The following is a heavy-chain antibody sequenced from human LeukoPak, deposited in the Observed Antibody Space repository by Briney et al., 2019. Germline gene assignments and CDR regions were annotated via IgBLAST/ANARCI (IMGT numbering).Heavy chain of an antibody. CDR2: IKSKTDGGTT. J-gene: IGHJ6*02. Sequence: PGGSLRLSCAASGFTFSSYSMNWVRQAPGKGLEWVGRIKSKTDGGTTDYAAPVKGRFTISRDDSKNTLYLQMNSLKTEDTAVYYCTITFHRNLEWLLFNYYYYGMDVWGQGTTVTVSS. D-gene: IGHD3-3*01. CDR1: GFTFSSYS. CDR3: TITFHRNLEWLLFNYYYYGMDV. V-gene: IGHV3-15*07.